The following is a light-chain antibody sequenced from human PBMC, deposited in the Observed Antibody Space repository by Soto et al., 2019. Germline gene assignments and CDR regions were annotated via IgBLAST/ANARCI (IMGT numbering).Light chain of an antibody. CDR2: GAS. CDR3: QQDGSSLRT. Sequence: EIVLTQSPGTLSLSPGERATLSCRASQSVSSSYLAWYQQKPGHAPRLLIYGASSRATGIPDRFSGSGSGTDFTLTISRLEPEDFAVYYCQQDGSSLRTFGQGTKVEIK. CDR1: QSVSSSY. V-gene: IGKV3-20*01. J-gene: IGKJ1*01.